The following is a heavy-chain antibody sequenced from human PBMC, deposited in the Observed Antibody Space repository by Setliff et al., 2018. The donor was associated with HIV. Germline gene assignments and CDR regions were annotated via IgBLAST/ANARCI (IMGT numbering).Heavy chain of an antibody. D-gene: IGHD3-16*01. Sequence: SETLSLTCTVSGGSISSYYWSWIRQPPGKGLEWIGYIFTSGSAFSSGTANYSPSLKSRVTISVDISKNQFSLKLTSVTAADTAMYYCAKQKGRRLWAFDSWGQGTLVTVSS. J-gene: IGHJ4*02. V-gene: IGHV4-59*08. CDR2: IFTSGSA. CDR1: GGSISSYY. CDR3: AKQKGRRLWAFDS.